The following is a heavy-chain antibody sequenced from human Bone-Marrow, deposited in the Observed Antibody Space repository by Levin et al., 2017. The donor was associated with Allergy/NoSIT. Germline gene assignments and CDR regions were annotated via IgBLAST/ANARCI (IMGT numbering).Heavy chain of an antibody. CDR3: ARDSVEVVEPAPDDNNQPSLLMDV. D-gene: IGHD3-22*01. V-gene: IGHV3-33*01. Sequence: CATSGFTFTTYAMHWVRQAPGKGLEWMAVIWYDGSNEYYADSVRGRFTISRDNSKNTLYLQMNSLRAEDTAVYFCARDSVEVVEPAPDDNNQPSLLMDVWGQGTTVIVSS. J-gene: IGHJ6*02. CDR2: IWYDGSNE. CDR1: GFTFTTYA.